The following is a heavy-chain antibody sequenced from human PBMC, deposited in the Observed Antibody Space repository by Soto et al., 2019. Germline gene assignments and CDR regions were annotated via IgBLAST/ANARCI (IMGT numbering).Heavy chain of an antibody. D-gene: IGHD6-6*01. J-gene: IGHJ5*02. CDR1: GGSISSGGYY. CDR3: ARGSFSSSSSWFDP. V-gene: IGHV4-31*03. Sequence: QVQLQESGPGLVKPSQTLSLTCTVSGGSISSGGYYWSWIRQHPGKGLEWIGYIYYSGRTYSNPSLHSRVSIAVDTTENQFSLKLTSVTAADTSVYYCARGSFSSSSSWFDPWGRGTLVTVSS. CDR2: IYYSGRT.